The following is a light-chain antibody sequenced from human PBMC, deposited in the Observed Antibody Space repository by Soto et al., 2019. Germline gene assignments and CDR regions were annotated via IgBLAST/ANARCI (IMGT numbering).Light chain of an antibody. J-gene: IGKJ4*01. Sequence: EIVMTQSPVTLSVSPGERVTLSCRPSQTVHSHLAWYQQRPGQAPRPLIYAASTRATGIPGRFSGNGFGTEFTLTISSLQSEDFAVYYCQQYSDWPLTFGGGTKVEIK. V-gene: IGKV3D-15*01. CDR2: AAS. CDR1: QTVHSH. CDR3: QQYSDWPLT.